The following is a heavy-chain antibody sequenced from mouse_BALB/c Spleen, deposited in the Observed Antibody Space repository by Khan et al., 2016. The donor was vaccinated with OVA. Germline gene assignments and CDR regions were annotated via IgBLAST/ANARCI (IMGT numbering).Heavy chain of an antibody. CDR1: GFTFSNFG. D-gene: IGHD1-2*01. Sequence: EVELVESGGGLVQPGGSRKLSCAASGFTFSNFGMYWVRQAPEKGLEWVAYISSGSSTIYYADSVKGRFTISRDNPKNTLFLQMTSVRSEDTAMYYCASPVITTANGAMDYWGQGTSVTVSS. J-gene: IGHJ4*01. V-gene: IGHV5-17*02. CDR2: ISSGSSTI. CDR3: ASPVITTANGAMDY.